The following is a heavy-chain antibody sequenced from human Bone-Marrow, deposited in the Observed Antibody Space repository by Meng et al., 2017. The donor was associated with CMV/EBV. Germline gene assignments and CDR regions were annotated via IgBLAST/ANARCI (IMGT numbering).Heavy chain of an antibody. D-gene: IGHD3-3*01. CDR2: IYSGGST. J-gene: IGHJ5*02. CDR3: ARNSRPDGFDFWSGYYTGEWFDP. CDR1: GFTVSSNY. V-gene: IGHV3-53*01. Sequence: GESLKISCAASGFTVSSNYMSWVRQAPGKGLEWVSVIYSGGSTYYADSVKGRFTISRDNSKNTLYLQMNSLRAEDTAVYYCARNSRPDGFDFWSGYYTGEWFDPWGHGTLVTVSS.